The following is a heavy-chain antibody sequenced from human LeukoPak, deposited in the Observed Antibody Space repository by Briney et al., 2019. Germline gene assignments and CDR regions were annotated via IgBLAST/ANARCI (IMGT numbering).Heavy chain of an antibody. D-gene: IGHD3-22*01. CDR3: AHWVYYYESSCYYYDY. Sequence: SGPTLVNPTQTLTLTCTFSGFSLSTSGVGVGWIRQPPVEALEWLALIYWKDDKRYSPSLKSRLTITKDTSKNQVVLTMTNMDPVDTATYYCAHWVYYYESSCYYYDYWGQGTLVTVSS. CDR1: GFSLSTSGVG. V-gene: IGHV2-5*01. CDR2: IYWKDDK. J-gene: IGHJ4*02.